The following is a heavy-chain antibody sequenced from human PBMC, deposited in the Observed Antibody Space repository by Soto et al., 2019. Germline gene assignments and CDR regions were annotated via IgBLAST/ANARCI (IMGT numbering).Heavy chain of an antibody. D-gene: IGHD3-9*01. CDR3: ARDSGSYYDILTGYRTYYYYGMDV. Sequence: QVQLQESGPGLVKPSQTLSLTCTVSGGSISSGGYYWSWIRQHPGKGLEWIGYIYYSGSTYYNPSLKSRVTISVDTSKNQFSLKLSSVTAADTAVYYCARDSGSYYDILTGYRTYYYYGMDVWGQGTTVTVSS. J-gene: IGHJ6*02. V-gene: IGHV4-31*03. CDR1: GGSISSGGYY. CDR2: IYYSGST.